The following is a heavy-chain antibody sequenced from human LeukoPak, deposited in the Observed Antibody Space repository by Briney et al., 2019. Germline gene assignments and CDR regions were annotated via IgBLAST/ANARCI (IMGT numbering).Heavy chain of an antibody. CDR1: GFTFSSYA. CDR3: ARGSQVDDFWSGYRAPLDY. J-gene: IGHJ4*02. Sequence: GSLRLSCAASGFTFSSYAMSWVRQPPGKGLEWIGTIYYSGSAYYNPSLKTQVTISVDTSKNQFSLKLSSVTAADTAVYFCARGSQVDDFWSGYRAPLDYWGQGTLVTVSS. CDR2: IYYSGSA. V-gene: IGHV4-39*01. D-gene: IGHD3-3*01.